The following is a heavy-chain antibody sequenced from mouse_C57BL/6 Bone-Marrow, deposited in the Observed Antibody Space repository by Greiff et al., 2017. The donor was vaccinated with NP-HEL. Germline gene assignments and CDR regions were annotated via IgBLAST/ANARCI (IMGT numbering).Heavy chain of an antibody. V-gene: IGHV1-81*01. J-gene: IGHJ4*01. CDR2: IYPRSGNT. D-gene: IGHD2-1*01. CDR1: GYTFTSYG. CDR3: ARRIYYGNPQ. Sequence: QVHVKQSGAELARPGASVKLSCKASGYTFTSYGISWVKQRTGQGLEWIGEIYPRSGNTYYNEKFKGKATLTADKSSSTAYMELRSLTSEDSAVYFCARRIYYGNPQWGQGTSVTVSS.